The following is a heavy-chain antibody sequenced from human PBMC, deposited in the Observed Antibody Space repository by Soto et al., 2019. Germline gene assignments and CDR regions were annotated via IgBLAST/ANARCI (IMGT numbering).Heavy chain of an antibody. D-gene: IGHD1-1*01. J-gene: IGHJ5*02. CDR3: ASGMRPTGTTASIFYNWFDP. CDR1: GGSISSSSYY. CDR2: IYYSGST. V-gene: IGHV4-39*01. Sequence: SETLSLTCTVSGGSISSSSYYWGWIRQPPGKGLEWIGSIYYSGSTYYNPSLKSRVTISVDTSKNQFSLKLSSVTAADTAVYYCASGMRPTGTTASIFYNWFDPWGQGTLVTVSS.